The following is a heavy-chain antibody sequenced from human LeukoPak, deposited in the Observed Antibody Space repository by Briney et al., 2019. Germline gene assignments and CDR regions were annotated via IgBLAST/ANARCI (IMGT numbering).Heavy chain of an antibody. D-gene: IGHD3-9*01. CDR2: IKQDGSEK. Sequence: GGSLRLSCAASGFTFSCYWMSWVRQAPGKGLEWVANIKQDGSEKYYVDFVKGRFTVSRDNAKNSLYLQMNSLRAEDTAVYYCARVASGYYFDYWGQGTLVTVSS. J-gene: IGHJ4*02. CDR1: GFTFSCYW. V-gene: IGHV3-7*01. CDR3: ARVASGYYFDY.